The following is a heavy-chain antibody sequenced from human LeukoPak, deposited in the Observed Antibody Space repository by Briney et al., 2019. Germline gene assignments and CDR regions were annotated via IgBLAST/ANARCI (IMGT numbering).Heavy chain of an antibody. J-gene: IGHJ5*02. CDR1: GGSISSGDYY. CDR2: IYYSGST. D-gene: IGHD3-10*01. V-gene: IGHV4-30-4*01. CDR3: ARASGTVGGWFDP. Sequence: SETLSLTCTVSGGSISSGDYYWSWIRQPPGKGLEWIGYIYYSGSTYYNPSLKSRVTISVDTSKNQFSLKLSSVTAADTAVYYCARASGTVGGWFDPWGQGALVTVSS.